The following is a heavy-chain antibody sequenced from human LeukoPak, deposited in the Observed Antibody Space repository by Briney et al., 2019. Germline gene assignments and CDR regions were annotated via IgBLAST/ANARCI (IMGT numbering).Heavy chain of an antibody. Sequence: GASVKVSCKASGGTFSSYAISWVRQAPGQGLEWMGWMNPNSGNTGYAQKFQGRVTITRNTSISTAYMELSSLRSEDTAVYYCARALDYYYYMDVWGKGTTVTVSS. V-gene: IGHV1-8*03. CDR1: GGTFSSYA. J-gene: IGHJ6*03. CDR2: MNPNSGNT. CDR3: ARALDYYYYMDV.